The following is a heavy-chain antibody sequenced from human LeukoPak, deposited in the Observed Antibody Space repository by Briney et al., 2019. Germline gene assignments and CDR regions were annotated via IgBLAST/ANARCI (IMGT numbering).Heavy chain of an antibody. CDR1: GGSISSYY. CDR3: ARDAPLDCSSTSCYIGPGAFDI. Sequence: PSETLSLTCTVSGGSISSYYWSWIRQPPGKGLEWIGYIYYSGSTNYNPSLKSRVTISVDTSKNQFSLKLSSVTAADTAVYYCARDAPLDCSSTSCYIGPGAFDIWGQGTMVTVSS. D-gene: IGHD2-2*02. J-gene: IGHJ3*02. V-gene: IGHV4-59*01. CDR2: IYYSGST.